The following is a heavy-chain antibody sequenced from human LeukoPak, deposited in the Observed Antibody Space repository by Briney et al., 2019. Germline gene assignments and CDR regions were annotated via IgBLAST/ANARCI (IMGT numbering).Heavy chain of an antibody. CDR2: IYPGDSSV. J-gene: IGHJ3*02. Sequence: GESLQISCKGSGYSFPICWIAWVRQMPGEGLEWMGIIYPGDSSVRYSPSSQDQVTISADKSVTTAYLQWSSLKASDTDTYFCARLNGGANLLGDSLDIWGQGTMVTVSS. CDR3: ARLNGGANLLGDSLDI. V-gene: IGHV5-51*01. D-gene: IGHD4/OR15-4a*01. CDR1: GYSFPICW.